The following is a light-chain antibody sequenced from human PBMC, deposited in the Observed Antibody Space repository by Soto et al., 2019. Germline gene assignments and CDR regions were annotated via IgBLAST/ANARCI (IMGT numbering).Light chain of an antibody. CDR3: QQRSSAIT. Sequence: EIVLTQSPDTLSLSPGESATLSCRASRSVSSYLAWYQQKPGQAPRLLIYDASNRATGIPARFSGRGSGTDFTLTISSLEPEDFAVYYCQQRSSAITFGQGTRLEIK. CDR1: RSVSSY. CDR2: DAS. J-gene: IGKJ5*01. V-gene: IGKV3-11*01.